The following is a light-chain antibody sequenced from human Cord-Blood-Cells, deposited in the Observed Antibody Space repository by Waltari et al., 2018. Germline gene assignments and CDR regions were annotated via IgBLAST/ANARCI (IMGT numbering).Light chain of an antibody. J-gene: IGKJ4*01. Sequence: IQMTQSPSSLSASVGDRLTLTCRASQDIIIYLTWYQQKPGKAPKLLIYDASNLETGVPSRFSGSGSGTDFTFTISSLQPEDIATYYCQQYDNHPLTFGGGTKVEIK. CDR2: DAS. V-gene: IGKV1-33*01. CDR3: QQYDNHPLT. CDR1: QDIIIY.